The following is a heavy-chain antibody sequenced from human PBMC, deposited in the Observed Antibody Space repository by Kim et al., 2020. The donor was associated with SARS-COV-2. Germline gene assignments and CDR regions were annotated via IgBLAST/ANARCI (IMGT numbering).Heavy chain of an antibody. J-gene: IGHJ3*02. CDR2: ISSSSSYI. CDR1: GFTFSSYS. Sequence: GGSLRLSCAASGFTFSSYSMNWVRQAPGKGLEWVSSISSSSSYIYYADSVKGRFTISRDNAKNSLYLQMNSLRAEDTAVYYCARDRVRYFDWLLMSAFDIWGQGTMVTVSS. V-gene: IGHV3-21*04. D-gene: IGHD3-9*01. CDR3: ARDRVRYFDWLLMSAFDI.